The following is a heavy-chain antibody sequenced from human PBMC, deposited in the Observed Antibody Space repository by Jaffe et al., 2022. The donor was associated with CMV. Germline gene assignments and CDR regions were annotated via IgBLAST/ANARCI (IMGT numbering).Heavy chain of an antibody. CDR2: IKTKTDGGTTGTT. CDR1: GFTFSNAW. V-gene: IGHV3-15*01. D-gene: IGHD3-16*01. CDR3: NTDLRFEGYYYYYMDV. Sequence: EVQLVESGGGLVKPGGSLRLSCAASGFTFSNAWMSWVRQAPGKGLEWVGRIKTKTDGGTTGTTDYAAPVKGRFTISRDDSKNTLYLQMNSLKTEDTAVYYCNTDLRFEGYYYYYMDVWGKGTTVTVSS. J-gene: IGHJ6*03.